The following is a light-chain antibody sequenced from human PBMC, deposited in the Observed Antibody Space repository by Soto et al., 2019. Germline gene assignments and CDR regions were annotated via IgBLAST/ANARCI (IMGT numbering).Light chain of an antibody. CDR2: EGS. CDR3: CSYAGSSTPYV. V-gene: IGLV2-23*01. CDR1: SSDVGSYNL. Sequence: QSALTQPAPVSGSPGQSITISCTGTSSDVGSYNLVSWYQQHPGKAPKVMIYEGSKRPSGVSNRFSGSKSGNTASLTISGLQAEDEADYYCCSYAGSSTPYVFGTGTKLTVL. J-gene: IGLJ1*01.